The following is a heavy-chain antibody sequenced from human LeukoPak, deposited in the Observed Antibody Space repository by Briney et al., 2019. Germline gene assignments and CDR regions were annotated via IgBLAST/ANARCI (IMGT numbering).Heavy chain of an antibody. J-gene: IGHJ4*02. D-gene: IGHD2/OR15-2a*01. Sequence: PSETLSLTCTVSGGSISSSSYYWGWIRQPPGKGLEWIGSIYYSGSTYYNPSLKSRVTISVDTSKNQFSLKLSSVTAADTAVYYCARVSSFAISTFDYWGQGTLVTVYS. CDR2: IYYSGST. CDR1: GGSISSSSYY. V-gene: IGHV4-39*07. CDR3: ARVSSFAISTFDY.